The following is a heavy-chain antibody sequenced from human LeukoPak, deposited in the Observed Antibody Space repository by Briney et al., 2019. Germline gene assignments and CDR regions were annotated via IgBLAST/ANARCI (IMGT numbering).Heavy chain of an antibody. CDR1: GGTFSSYA. Sequence: SVKVSCKASGGTFSSYAVSWVRQAPGQGLEWMGGIIPIFGTANYAQKFQGRVTITADESTSTAYMELSSLRSEDTAVYYCARDRYYYDSSGYNFWGQGTLVTVSS. V-gene: IGHV1-69*13. CDR3: ARDRYYYDSSGYNF. J-gene: IGHJ4*02. D-gene: IGHD3-22*01. CDR2: IIPIFGTA.